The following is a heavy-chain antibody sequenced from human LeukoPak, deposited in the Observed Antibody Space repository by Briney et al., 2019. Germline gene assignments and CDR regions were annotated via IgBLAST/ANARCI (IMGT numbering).Heavy chain of an antibody. J-gene: IGHJ4*02. CDR2: IWYDGSNQ. CDR3: ARDRWYDGSGYIAAFDY. D-gene: IGHD3-22*01. CDR1: GFTFSRFG. Sequence: GRSLRLPCEASGFTFSRFGMHWVRQAPGKGLEWVAVIWYDGSNQDYADSVKGRFTISRDNSKNTLYLQVSSLRAEDTAVYYCARDRWYDGSGYIAAFDYWGQGTLVTVS. V-gene: IGHV3-33*01.